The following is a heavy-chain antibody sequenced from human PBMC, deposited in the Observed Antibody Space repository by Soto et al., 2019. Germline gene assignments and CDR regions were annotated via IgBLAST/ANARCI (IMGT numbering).Heavy chain of an antibody. V-gene: IGHV1-58*01. CDR2: IVVGSGNT. CDR3: AADSRARHLGYCSGGSCYGERSLRAGVYGMDV. J-gene: IGHJ6*02. CDR1: GFTFTSSA. Sequence: ASVKVSCKASGFTFTSSAVQWVRQARGQRLEWIGWIVVGSGNTNYAQKFQERVTITRDMSTSTAYMELSSLRSEDTAVYYCAADSRARHLGYCSGGSCYGERSLRAGVYGMDVWGQGTTVTVSS. D-gene: IGHD2-15*01.